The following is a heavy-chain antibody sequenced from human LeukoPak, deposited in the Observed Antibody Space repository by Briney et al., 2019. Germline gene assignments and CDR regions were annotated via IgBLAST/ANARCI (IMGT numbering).Heavy chain of an antibody. D-gene: IGHD3-22*01. Sequence: ASVNASCKVSGYTFTSYDINGVRQATGQGLEWMGWMHPNSANTGYAQKFQGRVTMTRNTSISTAYMELSSLRSEDTAVYYCARGVTPGSGYYGYWGQGTLVTVSS. CDR1: GYTFTSYD. J-gene: IGHJ4*02. V-gene: IGHV1-8*01. CDR2: MHPNSANT. CDR3: ARGVTPGSGYYGY.